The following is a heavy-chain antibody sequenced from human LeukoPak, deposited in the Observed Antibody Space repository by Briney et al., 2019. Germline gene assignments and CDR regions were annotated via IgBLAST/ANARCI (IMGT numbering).Heavy chain of an antibody. Sequence: ASVKVSCKASGYTFTSYGISWVRQAPGQGLEWMGWISAYNGNTNYARKLQGRVTMTTDTSTSTAYMELRSLRSDDTAVYYCARDRGNMITFGGVIAPNWFDPWGQGTLVTVSS. CDR1: GYTFTSYG. CDR2: ISAYNGNT. D-gene: IGHD3-16*02. V-gene: IGHV1-18*01. J-gene: IGHJ5*02. CDR3: ARDRGNMITFGGVIAPNWFDP.